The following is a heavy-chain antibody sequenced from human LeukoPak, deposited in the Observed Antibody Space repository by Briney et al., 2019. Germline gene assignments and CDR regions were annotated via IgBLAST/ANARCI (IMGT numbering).Heavy chain of an antibody. V-gene: IGHV3-11*04. D-gene: IGHD3-22*01. CDR2: VHGSGNPI. Sequence: NPGGSLRLSCVASGFTFSDHYMSWIRQAPGKGLEWVSYVHGSGNPIYYADSVKGRFIISRDNAKNSLYLQMNSLRAEDTAVYYCASLSYYDSSGYYYGGWGQGTLVTVSS. CDR1: GFTFSDHY. CDR3: ASLSYYDSSGYYYGG. J-gene: IGHJ4*02.